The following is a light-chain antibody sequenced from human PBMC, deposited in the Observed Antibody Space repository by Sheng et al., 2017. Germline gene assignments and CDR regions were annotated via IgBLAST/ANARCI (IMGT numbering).Light chain of an antibody. CDR3: NSYTTNSAVV. Sequence: QSALTQPASVSGSPGQSITISCTGTSSDVGNYKYVSWYQQHPGKAPKLMIYDVSNRPSGISNRFSGSKSGNTASLTISGLQAEDEADYYCNSYTTNSAVVFGGGTKLTVL. J-gene: IGLJ2*01. V-gene: IGLV2-14*03. CDR2: DVS. CDR1: SSDVGNYKY.